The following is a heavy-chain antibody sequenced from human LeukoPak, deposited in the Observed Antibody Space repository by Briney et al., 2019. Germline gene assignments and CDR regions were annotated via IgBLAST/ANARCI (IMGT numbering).Heavy chain of an antibody. CDR3: ASTPVIVSYYGMDV. D-gene: IGHD3-22*01. J-gene: IGHJ6*02. CDR1: GFTFNNYG. Sequence: GGSLRLSCAASGFTFNNYGMHWVRQAPGKGLEWVAVISYDGRNIHYPDSVKGRFTISRDISTDTLWLQMDSLRTEDTAVYYCASTPVIVSYYGMDVWGQGTTVTVSS. CDR2: ISYDGRNI. V-gene: IGHV3-30*03.